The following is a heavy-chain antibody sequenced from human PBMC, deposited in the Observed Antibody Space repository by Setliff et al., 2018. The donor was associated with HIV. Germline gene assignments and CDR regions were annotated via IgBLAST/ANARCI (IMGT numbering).Heavy chain of an antibody. CDR2: ISGSGGST. D-gene: IGHD6-19*01. V-gene: IGHV3-23*01. Sequence: GGSLRLSCAASGFTFSSYAMSWVRQAPGKGLEWVSAISGSGGSTYYADSVKGRFTMSRDNSKNTLYLHMTGLRADDTAIYYCAKDLGTYSSGRALDSWGQGALVTVSS. CDR1: GFTFSSYA. CDR3: AKDLGTYSSGRALDS. J-gene: IGHJ4*02.